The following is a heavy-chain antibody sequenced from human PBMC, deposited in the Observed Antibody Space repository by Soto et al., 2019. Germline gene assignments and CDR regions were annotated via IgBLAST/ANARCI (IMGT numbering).Heavy chain of an antibody. CDR2: LGAYNGNT. V-gene: IGHV1-18*01. D-gene: IGHD3-22*01. CDR1: GYTFTNYG. J-gene: IGHJ4*02. Sequence: QVQLVQSGAEVKKPGASVKVSCKVSGYTFTNYGISWVRQAPGQGLEWMGWLGAYNGNTNYAQKLRDRVTMTTDTSKSTAYMELRSLRSDDTAVYYCARDVGHYFDGSGYKIFFDYWGQGTLVTISS. CDR3: ARDVGHYFDGSGYKIFFDY.